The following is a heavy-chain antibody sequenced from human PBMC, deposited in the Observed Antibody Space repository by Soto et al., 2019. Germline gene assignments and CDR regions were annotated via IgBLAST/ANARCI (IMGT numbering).Heavy chain of an antibody. V-gene: IGHV1-2*04. CDR3: ARDSGYCSSTGCPTSLYAFDI. D-gene: IGHD2-2*01. J-gene: IGHJ3*02. CDR1: GYTFTGYY. Sequence: ASVKVSCKASGYTFTGYYMHWVRQAPGQGLEWMGWINPNSGGTNYAQKFQGWVTMTRDTSISTAYMELSRLRSDDTAVYYCARDSGYCSSTGCPTSLYAFDIWGQGTMVTVS. CDR2: INPNSGGT.